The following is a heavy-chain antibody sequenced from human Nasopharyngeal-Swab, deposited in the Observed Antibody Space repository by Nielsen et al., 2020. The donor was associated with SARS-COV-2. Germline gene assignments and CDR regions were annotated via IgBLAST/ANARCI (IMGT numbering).Heavy chain of an antibody. Sequence: ASVQVSCKASGYTFTSYAMHWVRHAPAQRVEWMGWINAGNGNTKYSQKFQGRVTITRDTSASTAYMELSSLRSEDTAVYYCATNLYCSGGSCYQIQNWYFDLWGRGTLVTVSS. J-gene: IGHJ2*01. V-gene: IGHV1-3*01. CDR1: GYTFTSYA. CDR2: INAGNGNT. CDR3: ATNLYCSGGSCYQIQNWYFDL. D-gene: IGHD2-15*01.